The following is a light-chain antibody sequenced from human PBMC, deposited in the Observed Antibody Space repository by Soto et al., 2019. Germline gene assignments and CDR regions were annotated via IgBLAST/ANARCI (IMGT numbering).Light chain of an antibody. J-gene: IGLJ2*01. Sequence: SSELTQPPSVSVAPGQTARITCGGNNIGSKAVHWYQQRPGRAPVLVVYDDRDRPSGIPERISGSNSGNTATLTITRVEVGDEADFYRQVWDSSRDHPGLFGGGTKVTVL. CDR3: QVWDSSRDHPGL. CDR2: DDR. V-gene: IGLV3-21*02. CDR1: NIGSKA.